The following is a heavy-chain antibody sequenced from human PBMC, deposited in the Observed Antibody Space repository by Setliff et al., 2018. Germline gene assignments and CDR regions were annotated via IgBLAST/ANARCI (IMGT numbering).Heavy chain of an antibody. CDR3: ARAAKYDSSGYYGFWFDP. D-gene: IGHD3-22*01. V-gene: IGHV4-39*07. CDR1: GGSISTSSY. J-gene: IGHJ5*02. CDR2: INHIGST. Sequence: SETLSLTCTVSGGSISTSSYWGWIRQPPGKGLEWIGEINHIGSTNNNPSLKSRATISVDTSKNQFSLKLSSVTAADTAVYYCARAAKYDSSGYYGFWFDPWGQGTLVTVSS.